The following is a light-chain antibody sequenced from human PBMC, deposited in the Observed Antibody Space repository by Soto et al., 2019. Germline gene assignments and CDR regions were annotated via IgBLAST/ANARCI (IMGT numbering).Light chain of an antibody. J-gene: IGLJ2*01. V-gene: IGLV2-14*01. Sequence: QSVLTQPASVSGSPGQSITISCTGTSSYVGGYNYVSWYQQHPGKAPKLMIYEVSKRPSGVSNRFSGSKSGNTASLTISGLQAEDEADYYCSSYTSSSTRVFGGGTKVTVL. CDR2: EVS. CDR3: SSYTSSSTRV. CDR1: SSYVGGYNY.